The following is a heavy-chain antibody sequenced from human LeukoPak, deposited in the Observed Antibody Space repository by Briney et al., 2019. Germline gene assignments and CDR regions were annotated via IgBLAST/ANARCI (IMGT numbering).Heavy chain of an antibody. J-gene: IGHJ4*02. Sequence: GGSLRLSCAASGFTFSSYWMHWVRQAPGKGLVWVSRINSDGSSIDYADSVKGRFTISRDNAKNTLYLQMNSLRAEDTAVYYCARVKTPGFWSGRYFDCWGQGTLVTVSS. CDR2: INSDGSSI. CDR3: ARVKTPGFWSGRYFDC. CDR1: GFTFSSYW. D-gene: IGHD3-3*01. V-gene: IGHV3-74*01.